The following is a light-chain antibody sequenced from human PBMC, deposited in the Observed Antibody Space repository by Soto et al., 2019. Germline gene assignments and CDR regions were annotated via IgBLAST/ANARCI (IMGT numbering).Light chain of an antibody. V-gene: IGKV3-15*01. CDR1: QSVSTN. Sequence: EIEMTQFPAILSVSPGERATLSCRASQSVSTNLAWYQQKAGQPPRLLIYEISTRATGIPARFSGSGSGTEFTLTISSLQPEDLAVYYCKQYNNWYAFGQGTKLEI. CDR2: EIS. J-gene: IGKJ2*01. CDR3: KQYNNWYA.